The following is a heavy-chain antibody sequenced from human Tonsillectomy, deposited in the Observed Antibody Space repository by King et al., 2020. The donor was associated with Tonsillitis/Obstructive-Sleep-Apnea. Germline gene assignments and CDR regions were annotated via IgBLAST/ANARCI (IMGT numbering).Heavy chain of an antibody. CDR1: GYTFTSYY. D-gene: IGHD6-6*01. J-gene: IGHJ4*02. Sequence: QLVQSGAEVKKPGASVKVSCKASGYTFTSYYIHWVRQAPGQGLEWMGIINPSGGSTSYAQKFQGRVTMTRDTSTSTVYMELSSLRSEETAMYYCARDGSVATRPLDYWGQGTLVTVSS. CDR3: ARDGSVATRPLDY. V-gene: IGHV1-46*01. CDR2: INPSGGST.